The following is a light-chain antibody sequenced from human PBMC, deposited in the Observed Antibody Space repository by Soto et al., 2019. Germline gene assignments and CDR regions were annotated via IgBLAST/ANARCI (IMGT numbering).Light chain of an antibody. CDR2: EVS. CDR3: SSYTTSSTYV. Sequence: QSALTQPPSVSGSPGHSVTISCTGTSSDVGNYNRVSWYQQPPGTAPKLMIYEVSNRPSGVPDRFSGSKSGNTASLTISGLLAEDEADYYCSSYTTSSTYVFGTGTKLTVL. V-gene: IGLV2-18*02. J-gene: IGLJ1*01. CDR1: SSDVGNYNR.